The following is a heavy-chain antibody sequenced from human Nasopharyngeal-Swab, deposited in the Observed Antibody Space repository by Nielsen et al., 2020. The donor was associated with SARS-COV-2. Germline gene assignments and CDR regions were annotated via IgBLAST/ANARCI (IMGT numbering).Heavy chain of an antibody. CDR2: IKQDGSEK. D-gene: IGHD3-10*01. CDR1: GFAFTSHW. Sequence: GESLKISCAASGFAFTSHWMTWVRQTPGKGLEWVATIKQDGSEKDYVDSVKGRFTVSRDNAKNSLYLQMNSLRVEDTAVYYCARGRYSLTWGQGILVTVSS. V-gene: IGHV3-7*04. CDR3: ARGRYSLT. J-gene: IGHJ5*02.